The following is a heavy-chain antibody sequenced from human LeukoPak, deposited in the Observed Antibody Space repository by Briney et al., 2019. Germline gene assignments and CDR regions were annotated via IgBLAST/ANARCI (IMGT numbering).Heavy chain of an antibody. CDR1: GGSISSYY. Sequence: SETLSLTCTVSGGSISSYYWSRIRQPPGKGLEWIGYIYTSGSTNYNPSLKSRVTISVDTSKNQFSLKLSSVTAADTAVYYCARHMGYSYGHAWFDPWGQGTLVTVSS. D-gene: IGHD5-18*01. V-gene: IGHV4-4*09. CDR3: ARHMGYSYGHAWFDP. CDR2: IYTSGST. J-gene: IGHJ5*02.